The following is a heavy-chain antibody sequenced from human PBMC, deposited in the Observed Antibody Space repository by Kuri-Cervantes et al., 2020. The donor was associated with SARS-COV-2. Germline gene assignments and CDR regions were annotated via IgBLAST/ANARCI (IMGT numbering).Heavy chain of an antibody. J-gene: IGHJ5*02. Sequence: ASVKVSCKVSGYTFTSYYMHWVRQAPGQGLEWMGIINPSGGSTSYAQKFQGRVTMTRDTSTSTVYMELSSLRSEDTAVYYCARVREQWSHGGWFDPWGQGTLVTVSS. V-gene: IGHV1-46*01. CDR2: INPSGGST. D-gene: IGHD6-19*01. CDR3: ARVREQWSHGGWFDP. CDR1: GYTFTSYY.